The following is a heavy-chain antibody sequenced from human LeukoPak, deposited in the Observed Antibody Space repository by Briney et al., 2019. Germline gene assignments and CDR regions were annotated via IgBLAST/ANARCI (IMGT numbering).Heavy chain of an antibody. CDR1: GITFINAW. V-gene: IGHV3-15*01. CDR2: IKSRSDGGTT. D-gene: IGHD4-17*01. Sequence: GGSLRLSCAASGITFINAWMNWVRQAPGKGLEWVGRIKSRSDGGTTDYATPVKGRFTISRDDPKATVYLQMDSLKIEDTAVYYCTTPLTTVTTLPFASWGQGTLVTVSS. J-gene: IGHJ4*02. CDR3: TTPLTTVTTLPFAS.